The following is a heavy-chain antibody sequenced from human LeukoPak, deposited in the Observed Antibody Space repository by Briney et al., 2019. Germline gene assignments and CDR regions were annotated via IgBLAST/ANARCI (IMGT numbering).Heavy chain of an antibody. D-gene: IGHD6-19*01. J-gene: IGHJ4*02. Sequence: GGSLRLSCAASGFTFSASSMHWVRQAPGKGLEWVAVISYDGSNKYYADSVKGRVTISRDNSKNTLSLQMNSLRAEDTAVYYCARRVAGILDYWGQGTLVTVSS. CDR3: ARRVAGILDY. CDR1: GFTFSASS. V-gene: IGHV3-30-3*01. CDR2: ISYDGSNK.